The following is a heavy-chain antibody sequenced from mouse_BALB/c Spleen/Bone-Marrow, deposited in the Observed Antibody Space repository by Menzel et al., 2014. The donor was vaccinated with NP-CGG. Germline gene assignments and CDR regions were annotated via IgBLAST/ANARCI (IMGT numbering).Heavy chain of an antibody. CDR2: IRNKANGYTT. CDR3: ARDDDSPLDY. CDR1: GFTFTDYY. V-gene: IGHV7-3*02. D-gene: IGHD2-4*01. Sequence: EVQGVESGGGLVQPGDSLRLSCATSGFTFTDYYMSWVRQPPGKALEWLGFIRNKANGYTTEYSASVKGRFTISRDNSQSILYLQMNTLRAEDSATYYCARDDDSPLDYWGQGTLVTVSA. J-gene: IGHJ3*01.